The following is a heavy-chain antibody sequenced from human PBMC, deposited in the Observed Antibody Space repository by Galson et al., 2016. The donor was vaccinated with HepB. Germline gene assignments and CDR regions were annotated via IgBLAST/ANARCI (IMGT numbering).Heavy chain of an antibody. V-gene: IGHV3-23*01. J-gene: IGHJ3*02. D-gene: IGHD1-14*01. CDR3: ARRAGPGWGAFDM. CDR1: GFTFTSYG. Sequence: SLRLSCATSGFTFTSYGMHWVRQAPGKGLEWVSTINGGGDTTYYADSVRGRFTISRDNSRNTLSLQMNSLRGEDTAVYYCARRAGPGWGAFDMWGQGTMVTVSP. CDR2: INGGGDTT.